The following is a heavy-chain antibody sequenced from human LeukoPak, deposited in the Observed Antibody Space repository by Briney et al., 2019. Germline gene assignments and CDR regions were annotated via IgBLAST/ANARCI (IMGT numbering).Heavy chain of an antibody. Sequence: ASVKVSCKASGYTFTSYGISWVRQAPGQGLEWMGWMNPNSGNTGYAQKFQGRVTVTRNTSISTAYMELSSLRSEDTAVYYCARVGANWNYWGQGTLVTVSS. CDR2: MNPNSGNT. CDR1: GYTFTSYG. D-gene: IGHD1-26*01. CDR3: ARVGANWNY. V-gene: IGHV1-8*02. J-gene: IGHJ4*02.